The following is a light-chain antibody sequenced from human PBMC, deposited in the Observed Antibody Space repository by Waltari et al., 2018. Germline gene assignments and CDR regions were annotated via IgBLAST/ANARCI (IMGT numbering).Light chain of an antibody. V-gene: IGLV4-69*01. CDR3: QTGGHGTWV. J-gene: IGLJ3*02. CDR1: SGPSRNI. CDR2: VNSDGSH. Sequence: QLVLTQSPSASASLGASVKLTCTLSSGPSRNIIALLQKPPAQGPRYLMKVNSDGSHTKGDEIPDRFSGSSSGAERYLTISSLQSEDEADYYCQTGGHGTWVFGGGTKLTVL.